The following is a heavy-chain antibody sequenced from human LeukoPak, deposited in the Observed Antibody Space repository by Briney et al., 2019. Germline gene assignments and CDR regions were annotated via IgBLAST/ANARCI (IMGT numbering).Heavy chain of an antibody. D-gene: IGHD3-10*01. CDR3: ARGSHYYGSGSYDYFDY. CDR1: GYTFTGYY. Sequence: ASVKVSCKASGYTFTGYYMHWVRQAPGQGLEWMGWTNPNSGGTNYAQKFQGRGTMTRDTSISTAYMELSRLRSDDTAVYYCARGSHYYGSGSYDYFDYWGQGTLVTVSS. V-gene: IGHV1-2*02. J-gene: IGHJ4*02. CDR2: TNPNSGGT.